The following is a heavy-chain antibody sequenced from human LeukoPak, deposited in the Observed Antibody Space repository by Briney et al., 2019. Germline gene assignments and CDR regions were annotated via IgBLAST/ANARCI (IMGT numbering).Heavy chain of an antibody. Sequence: GGSLRLSCAASGFTFSSFAMSWVRQAPGKGLEWVSDISGSGGGTYYADSVQGRFTISRDNSKNTLYLQMNSLRADDTAVYYCAKRTDGSGSRGGVLDYWGQGTLVTVSS. V-gene: IGHV3-23*01. CDR1: GFTFSSFA. CDR3: AKRTDGSGSRGGVLDY. CDR2: ISGSGGGT. J-gene: IGHJ4*02. D-gene: IGHD3-10*01.